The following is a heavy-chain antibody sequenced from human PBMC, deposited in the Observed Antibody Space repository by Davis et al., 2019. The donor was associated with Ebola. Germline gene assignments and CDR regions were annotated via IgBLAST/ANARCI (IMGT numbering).Heavy chain of an antibody. D-gene: IGHD3-3*01. Sequence: GESLKISCAASGFTFSSYYMSWVRQAPGKGLEWVAIIKQDGSAKSYVDSVKGRFTISRDNAKNSLYLQMNSLRAEDTAVYYCARDSYDFWSGYYYYYYGMDVWGQGTTVTVSS. CDR1: GFTFSSYY. CDR3: ARDSYDFWSGYYYYYYGMDV. J-gene: IGHJ6*02. CDR2: IKQDGSAK. V-gene: IGHV3-7*01.